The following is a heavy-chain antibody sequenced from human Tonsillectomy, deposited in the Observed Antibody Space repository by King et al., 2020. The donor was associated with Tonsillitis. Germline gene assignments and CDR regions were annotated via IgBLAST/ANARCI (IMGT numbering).Heavy chain of an antibody. D-gene: IGHD1-26*01. J-gene: IGHJ3*02. Sequence: QLQESGPGLVKPSQTLSLTCTVSGGSISGGSRYWSWIRQPAGREVEWIGRIYTSGSSNYHPSLNGRVTMSVDTSKNQLSLFLSSVTAADTAMYYCAREISGSPTYGSAFDIWGQGTMVTVSP. V-gene: IGHV4-61*02. CDR1: GGSISGGSRY. CDR3: AREISGSPTYGSAFDI. CDR2: IYTSGSS.